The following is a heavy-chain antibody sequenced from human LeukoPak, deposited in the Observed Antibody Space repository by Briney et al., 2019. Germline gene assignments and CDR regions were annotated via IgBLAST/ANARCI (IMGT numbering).Heavy chain of an antibody. CDR1: VESLSDHY. D-gene: IGHD6-19*01. Sequence: PSETLSLTCAVYVESLSDHYWTWIRQPPGKGLEWIGEIHHSGSTTYRLSLKSRVTISVDRSKNQFSLKLTSVTAADTAVYYCARSTATGWSNFDYWGQGSLVTVSS. CDR2: IHHSGST. V-gene: IGHV4-34*01. CDR3: ARSTATGWSNFDY. J-gene: IGHJ4*02.